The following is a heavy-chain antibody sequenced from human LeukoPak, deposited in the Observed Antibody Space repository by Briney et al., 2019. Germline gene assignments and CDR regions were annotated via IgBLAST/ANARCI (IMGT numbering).Heavy chain of an antibody. Sequence: GGSLRLSCAASGFTFSTYSMNWVRQAPGKGLEWVSYISGSTSTIYYADSVKGRFTISRDNSKNTLYLQMNSLRAEDTAVYYCAKDETYYYDSSGYSAFDYWGQGTLVTVSS. CDR2: ISGSTSTI. V-gene: IGHV3-48*01. D-gene: IGHD3-22*01. J-gene: IGHJ4*02. CDR1: GFTFSTYS. CDR3: AKDETYYYDSSGYSAFDY.